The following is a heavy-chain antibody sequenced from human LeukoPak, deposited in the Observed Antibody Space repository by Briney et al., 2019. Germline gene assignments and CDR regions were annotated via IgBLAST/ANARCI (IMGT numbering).Heavy chain of an antibody. J-gene: IGHJ3*02. CDR3: ARDGATHAFDI. CDR2: IYYSGST. Sequence: SETLSLACTVSGGSISSYYWSWIRQPPGKGLEWIGYIYYSGSTNYNPSLKSRVTISVDTSKNQFSLKLSSVTAADTAVYYCARDGATHAFDIWGQGTMVTVSS. D-gene: IGHD1-26*01. V-gene: IGHV4-59*01. CDR1: GGSISSYY.